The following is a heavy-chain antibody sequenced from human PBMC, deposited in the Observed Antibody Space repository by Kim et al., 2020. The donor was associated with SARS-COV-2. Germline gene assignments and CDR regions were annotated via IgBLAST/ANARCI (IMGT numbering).Heavy chain of an antibody. CDR1: GFSFGAYW. Sequence: GGSLRLSCAGSGFSFGAYWMQWVRQVPGKGLMWVSRINPDGTYTNYADSVKGRLTVSRDNAKYTLYLQMNSLTVEETAVYYCTRGTTGGFEPWGQGTLVIVSS. D-gene: IGHD1-26*01. V-gene: IGHV3-74*01. CDR2: INPDGTYT. CDR3: TRGTTGGFEP. J-gene: IGHJ5*02.